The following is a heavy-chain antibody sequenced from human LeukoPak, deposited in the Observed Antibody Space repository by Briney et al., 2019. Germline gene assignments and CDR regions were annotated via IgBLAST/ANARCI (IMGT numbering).Heavy chain of an antibody. Sequence: PSETLSLTCAVSGGSISSGGYSWSWIRQPPGKGLEWIGYIYHSGSTYYNPSLKSRVTISVDRSKNQFSLKLSSVTAADTAVYYCARGLYDILTGYSSEGAFDIWGQGTMVTVSS. CDR3: ARGLYDILTGYSSEGAFDI. D-gene: IGHD3-9*01. CDR1: GGSISSGGYS. V-gene: IGHV4-30-2*01. J-gene: IGHJ3*02. CDR2: IYHSGST.